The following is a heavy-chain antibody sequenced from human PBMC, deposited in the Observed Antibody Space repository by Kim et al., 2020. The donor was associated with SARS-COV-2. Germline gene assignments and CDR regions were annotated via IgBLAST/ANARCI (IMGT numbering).Heavy chain of an antibody. Sequence: ASVKVSCKPSGYTFSGYYLHWVRQAPGQGLEWMGIIDPREGNATYAQTFQDRLIVTRDPSTTTDYLDLSSLISEDTALYYCARDGHHDLSQFFYYWGQGT. V-gene: IGHV1-46*01. CDR3: ARDGHHDLSQFFYY. CDR1: GYTFSGYY. D-gene: IGHD1-1*01. CDR2: IDPREGNA. J-gene: IGHJ4*02.